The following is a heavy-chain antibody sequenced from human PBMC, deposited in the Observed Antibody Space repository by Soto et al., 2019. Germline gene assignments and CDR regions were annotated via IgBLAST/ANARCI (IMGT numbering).Heavy chain of an antibody. CDR1: GYSFTSYW. Sequence: GQSLKISCKGSGYSFTSYWIGWVRQMPGKGLEWMGIIYPGDSDTRYSPSFQGQVTISADKSISTAYLQWSSLKASDTAMYYCARIAYYYGSGGNLGTSIDYWGQGTLVTVSS. J-gene: IGHJ4*02. V-gene: IGHV5-51*01. D-gene: IGHD3-10*01. CDR3: ARIAYYYGSGGNLGTSIDY. CDR2: IYPGDSDT.